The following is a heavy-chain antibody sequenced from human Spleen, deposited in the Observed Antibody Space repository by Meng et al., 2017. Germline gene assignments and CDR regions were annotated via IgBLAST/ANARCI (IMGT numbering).Heavy chain of an antibody. CDR1: GYIFTGYY. V-gene: IGHV1-2*06. Sequence: GQSGAEVKKPGASVKVSCKASGYIFTGYYLHWLRQAPGQGLEWMGRINPKSGDTHYAQRFQGRVTMTGDTSISTAYMELSGLRSDDTAMYYCARDEDISAAGKLFGDYWGQGTLVTVSS. J-gene: IGHJ4*02. D-gene: IGHD6-13*01. CDR3: ARDEDISAAGKLFGDY. CDR2: INPKSGDT.